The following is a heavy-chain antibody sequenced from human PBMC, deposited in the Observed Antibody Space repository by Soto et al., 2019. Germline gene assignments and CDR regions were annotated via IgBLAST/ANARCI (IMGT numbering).Heavy chain of an antibody. CDR3: AVHFPDYYVSSGYLN. D-gene: IGHD3-22*01. J-gene: IGHJ4*02. CDR1: GSTFSGYY. Sequence: QVQVVQSGAEVKKPGASVKVSCKAPGSTFSGYYIHWVRQAPGEGLEWMGWINANSGGTNYAQKFQGRVTLTKDTSISTGYMALSRLTSDDTAVYYCAVHFPDYYVSSGYLNWGQGTLVTVSS. CDR2: INANSGGT. V-gene: IGHV1-2*02.